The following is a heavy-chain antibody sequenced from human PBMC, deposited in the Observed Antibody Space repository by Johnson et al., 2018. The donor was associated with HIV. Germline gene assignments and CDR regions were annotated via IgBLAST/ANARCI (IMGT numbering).Heavy chain of an antibody. D-gene: IGHD3-22*01. CDR1: GFTFDDYA. CDR2: IKQDGSEK. V-gene: IGHV3-7*03. J-gene: IGHJ3*01. Sequence: MLLVESGGGLVQPGRSLRLSCAASGFTFDDYAMHWVRPAPGKGLEWVANIKQDGSEKYYVDSVKGRFPISRDNSKNTLYLQMSSLRAEDTAVYYCANLFQFTMIVVVIDAFDFWGQGTMVTVSS. CDR3: ANLFQFTMIVVVIDAFDF.